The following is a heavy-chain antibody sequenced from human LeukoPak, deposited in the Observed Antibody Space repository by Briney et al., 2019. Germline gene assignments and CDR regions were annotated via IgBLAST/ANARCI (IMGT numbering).Heavy chain of an antibody. V-gene: IGHV4-34*01. CDR1: GGSFSGYY. D-gene: IGHD5-12*01. CDR3: ASLRPIAYYYYGMDV. Sequence: SETLSLTCAVYGGSFSGYYWSWIRQPPGKGLEWIGEINHSGSTNYNPSLKSRVTISVDTSKNQFSLKLSSVTAADTAVYYCASLRPIAYYYYGMDVWGQGATVTVSS. J-gene: IGHJ6*02. CDR2: INHSGST.